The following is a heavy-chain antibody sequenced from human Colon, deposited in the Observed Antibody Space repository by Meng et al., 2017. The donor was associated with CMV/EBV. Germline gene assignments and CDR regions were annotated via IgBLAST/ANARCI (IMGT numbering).Heavy chain of an antibody. V-gene: IGHV3-30*02. CDR3: ARVGSGNQYVPYYYYAMDV. CDR1: GFTFSNYD. Sequence: GGSLRLSCAVSGFTFSNYDMHWVRQAPGKGLEWVAFIQSDGTNKYYADSVKGRFTISRDNSKNTLYLQLSSLRAEDTAVYFCARVGSGNQYVPYYYYAMDVWGQGITVTVSS. CDR2: IQSDGTNK. D-gene: IGHD1-14*01. J-gene: IGHJ6*02.